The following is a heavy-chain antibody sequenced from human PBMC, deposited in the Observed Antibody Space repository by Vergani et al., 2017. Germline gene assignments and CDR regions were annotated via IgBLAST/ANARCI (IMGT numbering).Heavy chain of an antibody. D-gene: IGHD2-2*01. J-gene: IGHJ5*02. Sequence: VQILQSGGGLVQPGRSLRLSCSGSGFTLGDYAMTWVRQAPGKGLEWVSAISGSGGSTYYADSVKGRFTISRDNSKNTLYLQMNSLRAEDTAVYYCAKLPSAVVPAATWFDPWGQGTLVTVSS. CDR3: AKLPSAVVPAATWFDP. CDR1: GFTLGDYA. V-gene: IGHV3-23*01. CDR2: ISGSGGST.